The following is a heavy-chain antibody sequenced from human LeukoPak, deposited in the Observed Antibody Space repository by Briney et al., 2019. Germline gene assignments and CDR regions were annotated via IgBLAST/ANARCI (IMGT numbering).Heavy chain of an antibody. CDR3: ARDRDYYDSSGYYGY. J-gene: IGHJ4*02. D-gene: IGHD3-22*01. CDR2: INPNSGAT. V-gene: IGHV1-2*02. Sequence: GASVKVSCKASGYTFTGYYMHWVRQAPGQGLEWMGWINPNSGATNYAQKFQGRVTMTRDTSISTAYMELSRLRSDDTAVYYCARDRDYYDSSGYYGYWGQGTLVTVSS. CDR1: GYTFTGYY.